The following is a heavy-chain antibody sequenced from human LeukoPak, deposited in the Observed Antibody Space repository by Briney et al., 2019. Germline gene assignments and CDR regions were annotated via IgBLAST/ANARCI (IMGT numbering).Heavy chain of an antibody. Sequence: GGSLRLSCAASGFTFSTYNMNWVRQAPGKGLEWVANIKYDGIDKQYVDSIKGRFTISRGNAKNTLYLQMDSLRVDDTAIYYCAKFSRVQSSFWGQGTLVTVSS. CDR3: AKFSRVQSSF. D-gene: IGHD4/OR15-4a*01. CDR1: GFTFSTYN. J-gene: IGHJ4*02. CDR2: IKYDGIDK. V-gene: IGHV3-7*01.